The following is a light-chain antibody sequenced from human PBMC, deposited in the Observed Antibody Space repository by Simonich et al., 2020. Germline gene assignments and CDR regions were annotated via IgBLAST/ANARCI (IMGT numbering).Light chain of an antibody. V-gene: IGKV4-1*01. CDR1: PSVLYSANNKNY. CDR2: WAS. J-gene: IGKJ2*01. CDR3: QQYYSTPYT. Sequence: DIVMTQSPDSLAVSLGERATINCKSSPSVLYSANNKNYLAWYQPKQGQPPKLLIYWASTRESGVPDRFSGSGSGTDFTLTISSLQAEDVAVYYCQQYYSTPYTFGQGTKLEIK.